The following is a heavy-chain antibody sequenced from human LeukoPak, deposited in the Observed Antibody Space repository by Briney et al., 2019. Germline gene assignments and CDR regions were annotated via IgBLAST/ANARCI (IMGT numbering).Heavy chain of an antibody. CDR2: ISGRGDKT. Sequence: GGSLRLSCAASGFTSSSYAMSWVRQAPGKGLEWVSVISGRGDKTYYADSVKGRFTSSRDNSKDTLYLQMNSLRAEDTAIYYCARSLSLAATGTRYNWFDPWGQGTLVTVSS. V-gene: IGHV3-23*01. D-gene: IGHD6-13*01. CDR1: GFTSSSYA. CDR3: ARSLSLAATGTRYNWFDP. J-gene: IGHJ5*02.